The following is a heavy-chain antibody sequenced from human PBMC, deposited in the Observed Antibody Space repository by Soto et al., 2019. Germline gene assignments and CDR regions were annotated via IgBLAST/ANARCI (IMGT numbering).Heavy chain of an antibody. CDR2: INAGNGNT. CDR3: AGKYYDFWSGSSPGVYSYYMDA. Sequence: ASVKVSCKASGYTFTSYAMHWVRQAPGQRLEWMGWINAGNGNTKYSQKFQGRVTITRDTSASTAYMELSSLRSEDTAVYYCAGKYYDFWSGSSPGVYSYYMDAWGQGTLVTVSS. V-gene: IGHV1-3*01. CDR1: GYTFTSYA. D-gene: IGHD3-3*01. J-gene: IGHJ5*02.